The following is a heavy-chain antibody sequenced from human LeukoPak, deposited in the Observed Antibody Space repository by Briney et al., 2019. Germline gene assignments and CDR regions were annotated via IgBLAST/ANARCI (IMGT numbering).Heavy chain of an antibody. CDR3: ARRALAVAGTPNYYYYMDV. CDR1: GGSISSSSYY. D-gene: IGHD6-19*01. CDR2: VCFSGST. Sequence: SETLSLTCTVSGGSISSSSYYWVWIRQPPGKGLEGVGRVCFSGSTYYNPSLKSRVNISVDTSKNQFSLQLSSVTAADTAVYYCARRALAVAGTPNYYYYMDVWGKGTTVTVSS. V-gene: IGHV4-39*01. J-gene: IGHJ6*03.